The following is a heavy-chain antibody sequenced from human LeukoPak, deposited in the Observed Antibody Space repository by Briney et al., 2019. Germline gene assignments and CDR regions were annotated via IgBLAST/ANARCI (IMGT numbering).Heavy chain of an antibody. CDR1: GYTFTGYY. Sequence: GASVKVSCKASGYTFTGYYMHWVRQAPGQGLEWMGWINPNSGGTNYAQKFQGRVTMTRDTSISTAYMELSRLRSDDTAVYYCASSHYYDTSGYHPGWFDPWGQGTLVTVSS. D-gene: IGHD3-22*01. CDR2: INPNSGGT. J-gene: IGHJ5*02. V-gene: IGHV1-2*02. CDR3: ASSHYYDTSGYHPGWFDP.